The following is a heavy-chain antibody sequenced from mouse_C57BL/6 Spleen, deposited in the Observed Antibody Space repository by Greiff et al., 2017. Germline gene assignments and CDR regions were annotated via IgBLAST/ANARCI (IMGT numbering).Heavy chain of an antibody. CDR1: GFTFSDYY. CDR2: INYDGSST. D-gene: IGHD1-2*01. Sequence: EVQVVEPEGGLVQPGSSMKLSCTASGFTFSDYYMAWVRQVPEKGLEWVANINYDGSSTYYLHSLKSRFIISIDTSYNILYLQLSRLKSEDTAKYYCASAAGRAMDYWGQGTSVTVSS. J-gene: IGHJ4*01. CDR3: ASAAGRAMDY. V-gene: IGHV5-16*01.